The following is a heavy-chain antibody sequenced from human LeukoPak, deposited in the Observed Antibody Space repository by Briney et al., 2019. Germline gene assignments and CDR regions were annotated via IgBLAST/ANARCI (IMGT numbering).Heavy chain of an antibody. CDR1: GYSFSTYY. J-gene: IGHJ4*02. CDR3: ARNVGSGFDY. CDR2: IDPSRGST. Sequence: ASVKVSCKTSGYSFSTYYIHWVRQAPGQGLEWMGFIDPSRGSTSYAQNLQGRVTMTRDTSTSAVYMDLSSLRSEDTAMYYCARNVGSGFDYWGQGTLVTVSS. V-gene: IGHV1-46*01. D-gene: IGHD1-1*01.